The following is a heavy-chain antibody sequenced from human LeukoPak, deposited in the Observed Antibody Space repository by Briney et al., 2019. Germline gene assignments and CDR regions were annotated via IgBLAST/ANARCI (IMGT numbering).Heavy chain of an antibody. D-gene: IGHD6-25*01. Sequence: GGSLRLSCATSGFTFTAYGLHWVRQAPGMGLEWVTVVWVDGNNKFYADSVKGRFTISRDNSRSTLYLHMNSLRDDDTAVYYCAKAARLGPSHFDYWGRGTLVTVSS. CDR1: GFTFTAYG. CDR2: VWVDGNNK. V-gene: IGHV3-33*03. CDR3: AKAARLGPSHFDY. J-gene: IGHJ4*02.